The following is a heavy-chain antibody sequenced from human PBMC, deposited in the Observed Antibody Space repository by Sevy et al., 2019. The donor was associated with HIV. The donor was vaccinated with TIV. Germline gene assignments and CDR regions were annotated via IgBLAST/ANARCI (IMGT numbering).Heavy chain of an antibody. Sequence: SETLSLTCTVSGASISSSGYYWGWIRQPPGKGLECIASINYSGSTFYNPSLKSRVTISADTSKNQFSLDLNSVTAADTAIYYCAGPILTYNNGWSYYDYWVQGTVVTVSS. CDR2: INYSGST. V-gene: IGHV4-39*01. D-gene: IGHD6-19*01. CDR1: GASISSSGYY. CDR3: AGPILTYNNGWSYYDY. J-gene: IGHJ4*02.